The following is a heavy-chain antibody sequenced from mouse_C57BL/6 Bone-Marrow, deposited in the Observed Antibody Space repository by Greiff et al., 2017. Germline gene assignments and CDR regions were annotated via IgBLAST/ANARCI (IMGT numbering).Heavy chain of an antibody. CDR2: IYPGNGDT. Sequence: VQLQQSGTVLARPGASVKMSCKTSGYTFTSYWMHWVKQRPGQGLEWIGAIYPGNGDTSYNQKFKGKAKLTAVTSASTAYMELSSLTNEDSAVYYCTSEDYYGSRKGCDYWGQGTTLTVSS. CDR3: TSEDYYGSRKGCDY. V-gene: IGHV1-5*01. J-gene: IGHJ2*01. D-gene: IGHD1-1*01. CDR1: GYTFTSYW.